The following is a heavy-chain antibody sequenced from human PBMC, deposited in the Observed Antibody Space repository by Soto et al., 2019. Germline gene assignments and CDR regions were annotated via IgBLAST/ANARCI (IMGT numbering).Heavy chain of an antibody. CDR3: ANLIVFHSSYYHDY. CDR1: GVPFSGYH. V-gene: IGHV4-34*01. Sequence: PSETLSLTCSVYGVPFSGYHWSWIRQSPGKGLEWIGEINHSGNTNYNPSLKSRVTMLVDTSKNQFSLSLSSVTAADTAVYYCANLIVFHSSYYHDYWGHGTLVTVSS. CDR2: INHSGNT. D-gene: IGHD1-26*01. J-gene: IGHJ4*01.